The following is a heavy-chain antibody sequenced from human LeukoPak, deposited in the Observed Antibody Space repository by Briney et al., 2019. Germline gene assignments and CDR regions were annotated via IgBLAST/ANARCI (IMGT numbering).Heavy chain of an antibody. Sequence: GGSLRLSCAGSGFTFSSYEMTWVGQAPGKGLEWVSAISGSGDSADYAGSVKGRFTNPRENSKNTLELQVNSMRAEDTAVYYCGRSFWNDLEYYYNGLDVWGQGATVTVSS. D-gene: IGHD1-1*01. J-gene: IGHJ6*02. V-gene: IGHV3-23*01. CDR1: GFTFSSYE. CDR3: GRSFWNDLEYYYNGLDV. CDR2: ISGSGDSA.